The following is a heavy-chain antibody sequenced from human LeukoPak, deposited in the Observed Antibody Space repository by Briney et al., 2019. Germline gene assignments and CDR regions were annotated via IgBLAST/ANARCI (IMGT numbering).Heavy chain of an antibody. CDR1: GVSISSNY. J-gene: IGHJ2*01. V-gene: IGHV4-59*01. Sequence: SETLSLTCTVSGVSISSNYWSWIRQPPGKGLEFIGYIYSSGSTNYNPSLKSRVTISVDTSKNQFSLKLTSVTAADTALYYCARDGGYYFDLWGRGTLVTVSS. CDR2: IYSSGST. D-gene: IGHD3-22*01. CDR3: ARDGGYYFDL.